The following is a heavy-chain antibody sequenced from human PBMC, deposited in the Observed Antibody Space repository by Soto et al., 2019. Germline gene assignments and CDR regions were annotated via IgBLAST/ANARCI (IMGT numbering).Heavy chain of an antibody. J-gene: IGHJ4*02. V-gene: IGHV5-51*01. Sequence: GESLKISCKGSGYSFTRYWIGWVRQMPRKGLEWMGIIYAGDSDTRYSPSFQGQVTISTDKYISTAYLNGSSLRATATAFYSCAKYSFNTAEAFDYWGQGTLVTVSS. CDR2: IYAGDSDT. CDR1: GYSFTRYW. CDR3: AKYSFNTAEAFDY. D-gene: IGHD5-12*01.